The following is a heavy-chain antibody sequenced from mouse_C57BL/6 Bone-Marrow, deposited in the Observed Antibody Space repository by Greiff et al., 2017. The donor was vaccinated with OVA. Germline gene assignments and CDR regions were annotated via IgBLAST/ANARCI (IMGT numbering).Heavy chain of an antibody. CDR3: ARRGAYYSYFDY. Sequence: QVQLQQPGAELVKPGASVKLSCKASGYPFTSYWMHWVKQRPGQGLEWIGMIHPNSGSPNYNEKFKSKAPLPVAKSSSTAYMQLSSLTSDDSAVYYCARRGAYYSYFDYWGQGTTLTVSS. J-gene: IGHJ2*01. D-gene: IGHD2-12*01. CDR2: IHPNSGSP. CDR1: GYPFTSYW. V-gene: IGHV1-64*01.